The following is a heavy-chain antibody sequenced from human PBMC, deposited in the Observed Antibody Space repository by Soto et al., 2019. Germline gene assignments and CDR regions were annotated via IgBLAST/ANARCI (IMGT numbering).Heavy chain of an antibody. V-gene: IGHV3-53*01. CDR1: GFTVSSNY. J-gene: IGHJ4*02. CDR3: AKSRIAVASPFDY. D-gene: IGHD6-19*01. Sequence: EVQLVESGGGLIQPGGSLRLSCAASGFTVSSNYMSWVRQAPGKEMEWVSVIYSGGTTYYADSVKGRFTISRDNSKNTLYLQMNRLRAEDTAVYYCAKSRIAVASPFDYWGQGTLVTVSS. CDR2: IYSGGTT.